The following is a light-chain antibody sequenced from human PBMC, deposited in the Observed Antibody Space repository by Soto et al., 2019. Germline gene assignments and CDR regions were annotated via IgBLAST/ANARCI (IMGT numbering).Light chain of an antibody. J-gene: IGLJ1*01. V-gene: IGLV2-14*01. CDR2: DVS. CDR3: TTYTSSSTPYD. Sequence: QSVLTQPASVSGSPGQSITISCAGTSSDVGAYTYVSWYQQHPGKAPKLMIYDVSNRPSGVSNRFSGPKSGNTASLTISGLQAEVEADYYSTTYTSSSTPYDFRGGTKVTVL. CDR1: SSDVGAYTY.